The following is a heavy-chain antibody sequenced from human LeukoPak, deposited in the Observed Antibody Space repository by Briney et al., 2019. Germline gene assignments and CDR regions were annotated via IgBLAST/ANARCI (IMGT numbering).Heavy chain of an antibody. D-gene: IGHD4-17*01. Sequence: PGGSLRLSCAASGFTFSSYSMNWVRQAPGKGLEWVSSISSSSSYIYYADSVKGRFTISRDNAKNSLYLQMNSLRAEDTAVYYCARDRYGDTTSDYWGQGTLVTVSS. V-gene: IGHV3-21*01. CDR2: ISSSSSYI. CDR3: ARDRYGDTTSDY. J-gene: IGHJ4*02. CDR1: GFTFSSYS.